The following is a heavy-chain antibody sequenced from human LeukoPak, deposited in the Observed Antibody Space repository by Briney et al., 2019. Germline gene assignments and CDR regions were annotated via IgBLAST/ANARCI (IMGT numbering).Heavy chain of an antibody. V-gene: IGHV4-59*01. CDR3: ARDPYGDYHFGY. CDR1: GGSISSYY. D-gene: IGHD4-17*01. J-gene: IGHJ4*02. CDR2: IYYSGST. Sequence: PSETLSLTCTVSGGSISSYYWSWIRQPPGKGLEWIGYIYYSGSTNYNPSLKSRVTISVDTSKNQFSLKLSSVTAADTAVYYCARDPYGDYHFGYWGQGTLVTVSS.